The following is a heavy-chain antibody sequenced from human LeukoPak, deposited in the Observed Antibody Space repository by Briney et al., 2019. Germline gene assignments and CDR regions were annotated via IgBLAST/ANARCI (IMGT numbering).Heavy chain of an antibody. J-gene: IGHJ6*03. CDR3: ARGTAAAESYYYYMDV. CDR1: GFTFSSYW. V-gene: IGHV3-7*04. D-gene: IGHD6-13*01. CDR2: IKQDGSEK. Sequence: GGSLRLSCAASGFTFSSYWMSWVRQAPGKGLEWVANIKQDGSEKYYVDSVKGRFTISRDNAKNSLHLQMNSLRAEDTAVYYCARGTAAAESYYYYMDVWGKGTTVTVSS.